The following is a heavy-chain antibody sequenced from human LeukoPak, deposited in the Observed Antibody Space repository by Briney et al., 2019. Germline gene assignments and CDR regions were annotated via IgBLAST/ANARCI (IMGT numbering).Heavy chain of an antibody. D-gene: IGHD3-10*01. J-gene: IGHJ4*02. CDR3: ARHYAYGSGTYVPFDY. CDR2: VHYSRGT. Sequence: SETLSLTCTVSGGSISNHYCNWIRQSPGKELEWIGYVHYSRGTNYNPSLKSRVTISVDTSKNQFSLKLRSVTAADTAVYYCARHYAYGSGTYVPFDYWGQGTLVTVSS. V-gene: IGHV4-59*08. CDR1: GGSISNHY.